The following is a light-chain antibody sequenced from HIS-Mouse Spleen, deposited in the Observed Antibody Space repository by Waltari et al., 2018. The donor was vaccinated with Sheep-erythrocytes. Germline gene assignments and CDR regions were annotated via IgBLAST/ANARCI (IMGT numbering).Light chain of an antibody. CDR2: AAS. J-gene: IGKJ4*01. Sequence: DIQMTQSPSSLSASVGERVTITCRASQSISSYLNWYQQKPGKAPKLLIYAASSLHSGVPSRFSGSGSGTDFSLTISSLQPEDFATYYCQQSYSTPPLTFGGGTKVEIK. CDR3: QQSYSTPPLT. CDR1: QSISSY. V-gene: IGKV1-39*01.